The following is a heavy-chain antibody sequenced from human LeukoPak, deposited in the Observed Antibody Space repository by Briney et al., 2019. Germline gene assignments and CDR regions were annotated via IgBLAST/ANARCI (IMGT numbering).Heavy chain of an antibody. CDR2: TNSAGTST. V-gene: IGHV3-74*03. CDR3: AKARGGVVAATSDDAFDI. D-gene: IGHD2-15*01. J-gene: IGHJ3*02. Sequence: PGGSLRLSCAASGFTFSVYWMHWVRQVPGEGLVWVSRTNSAGTSTTYADSVKGRFTISRDNAKNSLYLQMNSLRAEDMALYYCAKARGGVVAATSDDAFDIWGQGTMVTVSS. CDR1: GFTFSVYW.